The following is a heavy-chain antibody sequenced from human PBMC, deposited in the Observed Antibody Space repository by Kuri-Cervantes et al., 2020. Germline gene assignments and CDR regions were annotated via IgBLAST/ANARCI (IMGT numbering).Heavy chain of an antibody. D-gene: IGHD6-13*01. CDR3: AKGDSSWYGIDS. CDR1: GFTFDDYA. V-gene: IGHV3-9*01. CDR2: ISWNCGRI. Sequence: SLKISCAASGFTFDDYAMHWVRQAPGTGLEWVSTISWNCGRIGYADSVKDRLTISRDNAKNSLYLQMNSLRPDDTALYYCAKGDSSWYGIDSWGQGTRVTVSS. J-gene: IGHJ5*01.